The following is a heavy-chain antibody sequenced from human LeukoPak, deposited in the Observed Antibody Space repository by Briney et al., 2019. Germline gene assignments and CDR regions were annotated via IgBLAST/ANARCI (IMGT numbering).Heavy chain of an antibody. D-gene: IGHD5-12*01. CDR2: ISWNSGSI. V-gene: IGHV3-9*01. CDR1: GFTFDDYA. CDR3: AKDMEVHGGYDSTTLNC. J-gene: IGHJ4*02. Sequence: GRSLRLSCAASGFTFDDYAIHWVRQAPGKGLEWVSGISWNSGSIGYADSVKGRFTISRDNAKNSLYLQMHSLRADDTALYYCAKDMEVHGGYDSTTLNCWGQGTLVTVSA.